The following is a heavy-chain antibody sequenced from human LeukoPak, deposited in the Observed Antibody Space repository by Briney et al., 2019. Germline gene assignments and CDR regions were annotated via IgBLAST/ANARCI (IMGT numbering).Heavy chain of an antibody. J-gene: IGHJ6*03. CDR1: GYTFTTYD. V-gene: IGHV1-8*03. D-gene: IGHD1-26*01. CDR2: MNPNSGNT. CDR3: ARGAASYSGSYDYYYYMDV. Sequence: ASVKVSCKASGYTFTTYDINWVRQATGQGLEWMGWMNPNSGNTGYAQKFQGRVTITRNTSIGTSYMELSSLRSDDTAVYYCARGAASYSGSYDYYYYMDVWGKGTIVTVSS.